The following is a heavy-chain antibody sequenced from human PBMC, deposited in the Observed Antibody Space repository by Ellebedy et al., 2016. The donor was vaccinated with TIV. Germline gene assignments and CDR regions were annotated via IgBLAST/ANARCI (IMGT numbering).Heavy chain of an antibody. D-gene: IGHD3-3*01. CDR2: IYSSGST. Sequence: SETLSLTXTVSGGSISSASYYWSWIRQPAGKGLEWIGRIYSSGSTSYNPSLKSRVTISVDTSKNQFSLKLSSVTAADTAVYYCARVNHYYDFWSGYARRANFDYWGQGTLVTVSS. J-gene: IGHJ4*02. CDR3: ARVNHYYDFWSGYARRANFDY. CDR1: GGSISSASYY. V-gene: IGHV4-61*02.